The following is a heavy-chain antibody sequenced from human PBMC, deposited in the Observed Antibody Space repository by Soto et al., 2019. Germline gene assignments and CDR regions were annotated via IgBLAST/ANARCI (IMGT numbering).Heavy chain of an antibody. CDR3: AKDYSYGDYDGFDY. J-gene: IGHJ4*02. CDR1: GFTSSSYG. CDR2: ISYDGSNK. V-gene: IGHV3-30*18. Sequence: GGSLRLSCAASGFTSSSYGMHWVRQAPGKGLEWVAVISYDGSNKYYADSVKGRFTISRDNSKNTLYLQMNSLRAEDTAVYYCAKDYSYGDYDGFDYWGQGTLVTVSS. D-gene: IGHD4-17*01.